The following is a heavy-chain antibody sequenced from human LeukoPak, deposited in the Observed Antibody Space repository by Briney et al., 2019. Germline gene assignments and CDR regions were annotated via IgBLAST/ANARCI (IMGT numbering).Heavy chain of an antibody. CDR1: GFTFSSYG. CDR2: IRYDGSNK. Sequence: GGSLRLSCAASGFTFSSYGMHWVRQAPGKGLEWVAFIRYDGSNKYYADSVKGRFTISRDNSKNTLYLQMNSLKTEDTAVYYCTTRGTIAVAGSDLESANDAFDIWGQGTMVTVSS. D-gene: IGHD6-19*01. J-gene: IGHJ3*02. CDR3: TTRGTIAVAGSDLESANDAFDI. V-gene: IGHV3-30*02.